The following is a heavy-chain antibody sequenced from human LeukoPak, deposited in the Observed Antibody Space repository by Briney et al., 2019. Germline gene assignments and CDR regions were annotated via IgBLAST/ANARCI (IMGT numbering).Heavy chain of an antibody. CDR1: GFTFSSYA. CDR3: ARGATVSQGPFDY. CDR2: ISYDGSNK. D-gene: IGHD4-17*01. Sequence: GGSLRLSCAASGFTFSSYAMHWVRQAPGKGLEWVAVISYDGSNKYYADSVKGRFTISRDNSKNTLYLQMNSLRAEDTAVYYCARGATVSQGPFDYWGQGTLVTVSS. J-gene: IGHJ4*02. V-gene: IGHV3-30-3*01.